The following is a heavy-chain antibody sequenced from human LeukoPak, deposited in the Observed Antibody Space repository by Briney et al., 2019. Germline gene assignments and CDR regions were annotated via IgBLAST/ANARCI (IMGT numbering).Heavy chain of an antibody. Sequence: GASVKVSCKASGGTFSSYAFSWVRQAPGQGLEWMGGIIPMFGTANYAQKFQGRVTITADKSTSTAYMELSSLRSEDTAVYYCARHSRRQLVEDSWGQGTLVTVSS. J-gene: IGHJ4*02. V-gene: IGHV1-69*06. CDR1: GGTFSSYA. CDR2: IIPMFGTA. D-gene: IGHD6-13*01. CDR3: ARHSRRQLVEDS.